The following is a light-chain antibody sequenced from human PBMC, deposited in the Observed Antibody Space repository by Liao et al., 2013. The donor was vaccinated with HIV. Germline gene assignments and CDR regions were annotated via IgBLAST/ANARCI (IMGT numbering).Light chain of an antibody. CDR2: EDD. Sequence: SDELTQPSSVSVSPGQTASITCSGDELGYRYASWYQQRPGQSPVLVIYEDDKRPSGIPERFSGSNSGTTATLAISGAQALDEADYYCQTWDTGTGVFGTGTKVTVL. CDR3: QTWDTGTGV. CDR1: ELGYRY. J-gene: IGLJ1*01. V-gene: IGLV3-1*01.